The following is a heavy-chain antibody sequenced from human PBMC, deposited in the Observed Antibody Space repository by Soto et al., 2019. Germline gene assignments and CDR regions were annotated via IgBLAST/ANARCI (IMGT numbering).Heavy chain of an antibody. CDR2: VSHSGGT. V-gene: IGHV4-34*01. CDR1: GGSFSDDY. CDR3: ANGAYCSSTSCYTRPFDY. Sequence: QVQLQQWGAGLLKPSETLSLSCDIYGGSFSDDYWSWIRQPPGKGLEWIGKVSHSGGTSYNPSLRSRVTVSADTSKNQFSLRLTSVTAADTAVYYCANGAYCSSTSCYTRPFDYWGQGTLVTVSS. J-gene: IGHJ4*02. D-gene: IGHD2-2*02.